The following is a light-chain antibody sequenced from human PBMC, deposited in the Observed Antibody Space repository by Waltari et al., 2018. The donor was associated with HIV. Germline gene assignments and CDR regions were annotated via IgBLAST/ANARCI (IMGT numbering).Light chain of an antibody. CDR3: GTWDSSLSAGV. J-gene: IGLJ3*02. Sequence: QSVLTQPPSVSAAPGQTVTISCSGRSSNIGNNYVSWYQQLPGTAPKHLIYDNNKRPSGIPDRFSGSKSGTSATLGITGLQTGDEADYYCGTWDSSLSAGVFGGGTKLTVL. CDR1: SSNIGNNY. V-gene: IGLV1-51*01. CDR2: DNN.